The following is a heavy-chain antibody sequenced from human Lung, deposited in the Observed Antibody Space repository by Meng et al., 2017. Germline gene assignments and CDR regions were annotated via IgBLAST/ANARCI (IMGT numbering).Heavy chain of an antibody. CDR2: INHSGST. V-gene: IGHV4-34*01. J-gene: IGHJ4*02. Sequence: VPLKQWGAGLLKPSGTWSLIGVVSGGSFSDYYWSWIRQPPGKGLEWIGEINHSGSTNYNPSLESRATISVDTSQNNLSLKLSSVTAADSAVYYCARGPTTMAHDFDYWGQGTLVTVSS. CDR1: GGSFSDYY. CDR3: ARGPTTMAHDFDY. D-gene: IGHD4-11*01.